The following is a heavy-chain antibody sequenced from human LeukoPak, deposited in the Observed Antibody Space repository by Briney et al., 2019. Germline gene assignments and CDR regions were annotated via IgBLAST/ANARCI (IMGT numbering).Heavy chain of an antibody. CDR1: GFTFSNYA. CDR3: AKSRGSGTYYKGNAY. Sequence: GGSLRLSCAASGFTFSNYAMSWVRQAPGKGLEWVSAISNSGDNTYYAESVKGRFTISRDNSKSTLYLQMNSLEAEDTAVYYCAKSRGSGTYYKGNAYWGQGTLVTVSS. J-gene: IGHJ4*02. D-gene: IGHD3-10*01. V-gene: IGHV3-23*01. CDR2: ISNSGDNT.